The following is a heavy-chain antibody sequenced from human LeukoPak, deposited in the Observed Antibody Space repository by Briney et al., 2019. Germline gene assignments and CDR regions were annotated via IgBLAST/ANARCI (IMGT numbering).Heavy chain of an antibody. D-gene: IGHD3-16*01. CDR3: AKDWGEYFDYVWGSFTSFDS. CDR1: GFTFSSYA. CDR2: ISGSGGGT. J-gene: IGHJ4*02. V-gene: IGHV3-23*01. Sequence: PGGSLRLSCAASGFTFSSYAMSWVRQAPGKGLEWVSAISGSGGGTYYADSVKGRFTISRDNSKNTLYLQMNSLRAEDTAVYYCAKDWGEYFDYVWGSFTSFDSWGQGTLVTVSS.